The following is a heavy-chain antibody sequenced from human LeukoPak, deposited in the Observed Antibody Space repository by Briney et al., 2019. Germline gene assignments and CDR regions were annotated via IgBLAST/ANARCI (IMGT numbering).Heavy chain of an antibody. V-gene: IGHV3-7*01. CDR1: GFTFSSYW. CDR3: ARERAPVYYYYYYMDV. CDR2: IKQDGSEK. J-gene: IGHJ6*03. Sequence: GGSLRLSCAASGFTFSSYWMSWVRQAPGKGLEWVANIKQDGSEKYYVDSVKGRFTISRDNAKNSLYLQMNSLRAEDTAVYYCARERAPVYYYYYYMDVWGKGTTVTVSS.